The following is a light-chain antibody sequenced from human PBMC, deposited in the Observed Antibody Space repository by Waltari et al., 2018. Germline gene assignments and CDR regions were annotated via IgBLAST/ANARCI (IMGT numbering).Light chain of an antibody. CDR1: ISDVGAYKY. CDR3: SSYAPSSTVWV. Sequence: QSALTQPASVSGSPGQSITISCTGTISDVGAYKYVSWYQHHPGKAPKLMIYEAANRPSCISNRFSASKSGNTASLTISGLQAEDEADYSCSSYAPSSTVWVFGGGTKLTVL. V-gene: IGLV2-14*01. CDR2: EAA. J-gene: IGLJ3*02.